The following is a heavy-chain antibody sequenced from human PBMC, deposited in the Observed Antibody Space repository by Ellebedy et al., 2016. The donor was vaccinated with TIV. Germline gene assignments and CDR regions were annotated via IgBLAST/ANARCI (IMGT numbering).Heavy chain of an antibody. J-gene: IGHJ4*02. V-gene: IGHV3-11*01. D-gene: IGHD1-14*01. Sequence: GGSLRLXXAASGFTFSDYYMSWIRQAPGKGLEWISYISSSGYSRYYADSVEGRFTISRDNAKNSLYLQMNSLRAEDTAVYYCARDSGWRELTGWGQGTLVTVSS. CDR3: ARDSGWRELTG. CDR1: GFTFSDYY. CDR2: ISSSGYSR.